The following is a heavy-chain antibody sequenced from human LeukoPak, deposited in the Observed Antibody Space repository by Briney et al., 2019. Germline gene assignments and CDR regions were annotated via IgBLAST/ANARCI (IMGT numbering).Heavy chain of an antibody. D-gene: IGHD3-10*01. CDR1: GFTFSNYW. V-gene: IGHV4-4*01. Sequence: GSLRLSCAASGFTFSNYWMSWVRQPPGKGLEWIGEVFHGGSTNFNPSLKSRVTISVDRSKNQFSLRLSSVTAADTAVYFCARGEEHGSGTVQFDYWGQGTLVTVSS. CDR2: VFHGGST. J-gene: IGHJ4*02. CDR3: ARGEEHGSGTVQFDY.